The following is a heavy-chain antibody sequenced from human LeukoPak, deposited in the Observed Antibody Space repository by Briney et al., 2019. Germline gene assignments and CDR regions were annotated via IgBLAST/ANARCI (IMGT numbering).Heavy chain of an antibody. D-gene: IGHD5-18*01. V-gene: IGHV4-34*01. J-gene: IGHJ4*02. Sequence: SETLSLTCAVYGGSFSGYYWSWIRQPPGKGLEWIGEINHSGSTNYNPSLKSRVTISVDTSKNQFSLKLSSVTAADTAVYYCAKEITRRRGYNYASDFWGQGTLVSVSS. CDR2: INHSGST. CDR3: AKEITRRRGYNYASDF. CDR1: GGSFSGYY.